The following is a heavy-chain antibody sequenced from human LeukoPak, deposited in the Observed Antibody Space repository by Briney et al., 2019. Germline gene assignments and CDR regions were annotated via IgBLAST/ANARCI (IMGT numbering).Heavy chain of an antibody. D-gene: IGHD2-21*02. Sequence: SETLSLTCTVSGGSISSYYWSWIRQPPGKGLEWIGYIYYSGSTNYNPSLKSRVTISVDTSKNQFSLKLSSVTAADTAVYYCARHLVVVTASPPLFYYWGQGTLVTVSS. CDR1: GGSISSYY. CDR3: ARHLVVVTASPPLFYY. V-gene: IGHV4-59*08. CDR2: IYYSGST. J-gene: IGHJ4*02.